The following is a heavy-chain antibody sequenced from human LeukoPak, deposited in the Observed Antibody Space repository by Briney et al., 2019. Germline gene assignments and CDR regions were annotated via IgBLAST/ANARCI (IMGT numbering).Heavy chain of an antibody. D-gene: IGHD3-16*01. Sequence: ASVKVSCKASGYTFTGYYMHWVRQAPGQGLEWMGWIIPNSGGTNYAQKFQGRVTMTRDTSITTAYMELSRLRSDDTAVYYCARGGPAIEGLDFFGYWGQGTLVTVSS. J-gene: IGHJ4*02. CDR3: ARGGPAIEGLDFFGY. CDR2: IIPNSGGT. V-gene: IGHV1-2*02. CDR1: GYTFTGYY.